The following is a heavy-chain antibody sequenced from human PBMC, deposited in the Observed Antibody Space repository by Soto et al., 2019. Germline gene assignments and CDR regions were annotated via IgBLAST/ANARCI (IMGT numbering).Heavy chain of an antibody. V-gene: IGHV3-23*01. D-gene: IGHD3-16*01. J-gene: IGHJ4*02. Sequence: GGSLRLSCAASGFTFSTYAMAWVRQAPGQGLEWVSGISGSGGRIYYADSVQVRFTISRDNSKNTLYVQMNSLRAEVTPVNYCAKRDCADRGRYASLFDYWGQGTLVTVSS. CDR1: GFTFSTYA. CDR3: AKRDCADRGRYASLFDY. CDR2: ISGSGGRI.